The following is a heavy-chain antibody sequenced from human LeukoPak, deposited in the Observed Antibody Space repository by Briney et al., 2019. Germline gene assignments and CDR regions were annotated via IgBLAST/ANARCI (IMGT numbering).Heavy chain of an antibody. V-gene: IGHV3-21*01. J-gene: IGHJ4*02. Sequence: GGSLRLSCAASGFTFSSYSMNWVRQAPGRGLEWVSSISSSSSYIYYADSVKGRFTISRDNAKNSVYLQMNSLRAEDTAVYYCAIDWGSGITIFWDYWGQGTLVTVSS. CDR3: AIDWGSGITIFWDY. CDR2: ISSSSSYI. D-gene: IGHD3-9*01. CDR1: GFTFSSYS.